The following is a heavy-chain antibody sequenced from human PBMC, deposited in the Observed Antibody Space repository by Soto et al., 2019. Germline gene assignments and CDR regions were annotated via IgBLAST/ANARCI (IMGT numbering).Heavy chain of an antibody. D-gene: IGHD2-21*02. CDR2: IIPIFGTA. CDR3: ASGGIPYCGGDCYPFDY. J-gene: IGHJ4*02. V-gene: IGHV1-69*13. CDR1: GGTFSSYA. Sequence: ASVKVSCKASGGTFSSYAISWVRQAPGQGLEWMGGIIPIFGTANYAQKFQGRVTITADESTSTAYMELSSLRSEDTAVYYCASGGIPYCGGDCYPFDYWGQGTLVTVSS.